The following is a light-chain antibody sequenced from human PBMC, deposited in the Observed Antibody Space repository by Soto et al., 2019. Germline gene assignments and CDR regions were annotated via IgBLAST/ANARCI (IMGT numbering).Light chain of an antibody. J-gene: IGKJ1*01. V-gene: IGKV1-5*03. CDR1: QSISDW. CDR3: HQYKSYPWT. CDR2: SAS. Sequence: DIQMTQSPSTLSASVGDRVTITCRASQSISDWLAWYQQRPGKAPNLLMYSASTLESGVPSRFSGSGSGTEFTFTISSLQPDDSATYYCHQYKSYPWTFGQGTKVEIK.